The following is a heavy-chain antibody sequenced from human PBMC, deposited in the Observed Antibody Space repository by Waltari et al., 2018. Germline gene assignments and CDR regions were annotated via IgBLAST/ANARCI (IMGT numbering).Heavy chain of an antibody. D-gene: IGHD3-10*01. J-gene: IGHJ4*02. CDR3: AKDAFGNTYLDY. V-gene: IGHV3-33*03. CDR2: TWSDGSVE. Sequence: QVQLVESGGGVVQPGKSLRLSCVASGFSLRNYGRHWVRQTPGRGLEWVALTWSDGSVEYYADSVRGRFTVSRDNSKNILYLDMDSLRVDDTATYYCAKDAFGNTYLDYWGQGTLVTVSS. CDR1: GFSLRNYG.